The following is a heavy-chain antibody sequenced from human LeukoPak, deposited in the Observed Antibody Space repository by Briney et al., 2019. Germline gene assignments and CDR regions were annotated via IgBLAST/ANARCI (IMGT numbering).Heavy chain of an antibody. V-gene: IGHV4-4*07. D-gene: IGHD5-18*01. CDR1: GGSISSYY. CDR3: ARDSGTAMVFRSSYYFVY. J-gene: IGHJ4*02. CDR2: IYTSGST. Sequence: SETLSLTCTVSGGSISSYYWSWIRQPAGKGLEWIGRIYTSGSTNYNPSLKSRVTMSVDTSKNQFSLKLSSVTAADTAVYYCARDSGTAMVFRSSYYFVYWGQGTLVTVSS.